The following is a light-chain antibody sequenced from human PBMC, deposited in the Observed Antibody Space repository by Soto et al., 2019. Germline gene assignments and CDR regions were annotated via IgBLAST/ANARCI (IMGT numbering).Light chain of an antibody. V-gene: IGLV2-14*01. CDR3: SSYPSSSAPSAV. CDR1: SSDVGGYNY. J-gene: IGLJ7*01. Sequence: QSALTQPASVSGSPGQSITISCTGTSSDVGGYNYVSWYQQHPGKAPKHMIYDVSNRPSGVSKRFSGSKSGNTTSLTIPGLHAADEADYFCSSYPSSSAPSAVFGGGTQLTVL. CDR2: DVS.